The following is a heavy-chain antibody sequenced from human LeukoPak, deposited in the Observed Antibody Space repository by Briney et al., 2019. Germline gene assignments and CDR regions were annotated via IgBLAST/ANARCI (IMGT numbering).Heavy chain of an antibody. D-gene: IGHD6-19*01. J-gene: IGHJ4*02. V-gene: IGHV3-11*05. Sequence: PGGSLRLSCAASGFTFSYHYMSWIRQAPGKGLEWVSHISSGNGYTDYADSVKDRFTISRDNSKNTLYLQMNSLRAEDTAVYYCARGAQWLDVWGQGTLVTVSS. CDR1: GFTFSYHY. CDR2: ISSGNGYT. CDR3: ARGAQWLDV.